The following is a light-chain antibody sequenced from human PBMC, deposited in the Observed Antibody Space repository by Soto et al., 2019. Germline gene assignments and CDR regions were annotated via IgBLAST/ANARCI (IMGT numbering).Light chain of an antibody. J-gene: IGLJ1*01. CDR1: SSDVGGYNY. CDR3: SSYTSSSTKV. CDR2: DVS. V-gene: IGLV2-14*01. Sequence: QSALTQPASVSGSPGQSITISCTGTSSDVGGYNYVSWYQQHPGKAPKLMIYDVSNRPSGVSNRFSGSKSGNTASLTISGLQAEAEADYYCSSYTSSSTKVFGTGPKVT.